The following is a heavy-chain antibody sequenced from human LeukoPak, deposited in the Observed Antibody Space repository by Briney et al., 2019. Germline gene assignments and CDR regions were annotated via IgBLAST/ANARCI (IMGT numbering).Heavy chain of an antibody. D-gene: IGHD2-2*01. V-gene: IGHV1-2*02. CDR2: INPNSGGT. J-gene: IGHJ5*02. CDR1: GYTFTGYY. Sequence: GASVKVSCKASGYTFTGYYMHWVRQAPRQGLEWMGWINPNSGGTNYAQKFQGRVTMTRDTSISTAYMELSRLRSHDTAVYYCARGDCSSTSCYIINWFDPWGQGTLVTVSS. CDR3: ARGDCSSTSCYIINWFDP.